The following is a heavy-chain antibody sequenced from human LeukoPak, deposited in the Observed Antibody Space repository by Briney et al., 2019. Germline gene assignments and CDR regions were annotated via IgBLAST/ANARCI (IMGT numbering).Heavy chain of an antibody. CDR2: ISGSGDTT. Sequence: GGSLRLSCTASGFTFSSYSMSWVRQGPGTGLEWVSAISGSGDTTFYADSVKGRFTISRDNSKKTLYLQVNSLRAEDTAVYFCAKELTTERTPGVDSWGQGTLVTVSS. CDR1: GFTFSSYS. CDR3: AKELTTERTPGVDS. J-gene: IGHJ4*02. V-gene: IGHV3-23*01. D-gene: IGHD4-17*01.